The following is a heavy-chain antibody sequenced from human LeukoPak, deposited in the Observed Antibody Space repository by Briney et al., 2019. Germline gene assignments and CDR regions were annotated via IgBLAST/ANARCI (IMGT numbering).Heavy chain of an antibody. Sequence: GGSLRLSCGASGFTFSSYWMSWVRQAPGKGLEWVANIKEDGSEKYYVDSVKGRFIISRDNAKKSLSLQMNSLRAEDTAVYYCAKENVDTPMITYFFDYWGQGTLVTVSS. CDR1: GFTFSSYW. CDR3: AKENVDTPMITYFFDY. D-gene: IGHD5-18*01. V-gene: IGHV3-7*04. CDR2: IKEDGSEK. J-gene: IGHJ4*02.